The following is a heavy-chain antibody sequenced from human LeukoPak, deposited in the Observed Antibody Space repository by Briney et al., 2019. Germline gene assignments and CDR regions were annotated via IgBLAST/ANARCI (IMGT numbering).Heavy chain of an antibody. V-gene: IGHV3-48*04. CDR2: ISSSSDSI. D-gene: IGHD5-12*01. J-gene: IGHJ4*02. Sequence: GGSLRLSCAASGFTFSTYGMTWVRQAPGKGLEWISYISSSSDSIKYADSVKGRFTSSRDNAKNSLYLQMNSLRAEDTAVYYCTKSRISFSGQADHRGQGTLVTVSS. CDR3: TKSRISFSGQADH. CDR1: GFTFSTYG.